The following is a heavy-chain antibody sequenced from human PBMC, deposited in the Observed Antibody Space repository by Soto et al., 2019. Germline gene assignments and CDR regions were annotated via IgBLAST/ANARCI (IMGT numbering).Heavy chain of an antibody. J-gene: IGHJ4*02. Sequence: PSETLSLTCSVSGGSISIGGHYWSWIRQHPGKGLEWIGYIDYRGSAYFTPSLKGRITMSVDTSKNQFSLNVSSVTTADTAVYFCARAITGVARKYYFDYWGQGTLVTVS. V-gene: IGHV4-31*03. CDR2: IDYRGSA. CDR1: GGSISIGGHY. D-gene: IGHD5-12*01. CDR3: ARAITGVARKYYFDY.